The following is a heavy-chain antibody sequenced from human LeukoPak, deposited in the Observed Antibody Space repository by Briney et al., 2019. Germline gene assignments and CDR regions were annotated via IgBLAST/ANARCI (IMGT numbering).Heavy chain of an antibody. CDR2: ISYDGNNN. D-gene: IGHD3-9*01. V-gene: IGHV3-30-3*01. CDR1: GFTFSSYT. J-gene: IGHJ6*02. Sequence: GRSLRLSCVASGFTFSSYTIHWVRQAPGKGLEWVAVISYDGNNNHYADSVKGRFTVSRDNSKNTLYLQMNGLRAEDTAVYYCARDIHDILTGYTYYYGMDVWGQGTTVTVSS. CDR3: ARDIHDILTGYTYYYGMDV.